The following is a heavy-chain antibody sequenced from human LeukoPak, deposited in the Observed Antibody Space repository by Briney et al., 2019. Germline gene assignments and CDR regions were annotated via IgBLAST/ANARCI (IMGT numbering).Heavy chain of an antibody. D-gene: IGHD3-22*01. CDR1: GGSISSYY. CDR2: IYTSGST. J-gene: IGHJ4*02. Sequence: SETLSLTCTVSGGSISSYYWSWIRQPAGKGLEWIGRIYTSGSTNYNPCLKSRVTMSVDTSKNQFSLKLSSVTAADTAVYYCARERHYDSSGQTFDYWGQGTLVTVSS. CDR3: ARERHYDSSGQTFDY. V-gene: IGHV4-4*07.